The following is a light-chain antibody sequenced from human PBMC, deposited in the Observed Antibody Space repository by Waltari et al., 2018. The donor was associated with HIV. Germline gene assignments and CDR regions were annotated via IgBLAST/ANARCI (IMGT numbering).Light chain of an antibody. CDR2: DVS. CDR3: SSYTSSSTLV. CDR1: SSDVGGSNY. V-gene: IGLV2-14*03. Sequence: QSALTQPASVSGSPGQSITISCTGTSSDVGGSNYVSWYQQHPGNATKLMIYDVSNPPSRLYSCLSACKSGNTASRALSGVQAEDEADYYCSSYTSSSTLVFGGGIKLTAL. J-gene: IGLJ3*02.